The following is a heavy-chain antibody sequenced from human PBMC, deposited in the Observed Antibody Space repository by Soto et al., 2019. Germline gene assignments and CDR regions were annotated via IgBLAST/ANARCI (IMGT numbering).Heavy chain of an antibody. CDR2: IKPEGGEE. V-gene: IGHV3-7*01. J-gene: IGHJ4*02. Sequence: GGSLRLSCSASGFAFSNYWMNWVRQAPGKGLEWVANIKPEGGEEYYVDSVKGRFTISRDNAKNSLYLQMNNLRDDDTALYYCVRDAHRGGDYDYWGQGALVTVSS. CDR1: GFAFSNYW. D-gene: IGHD3-16*01. CDR3: VRDAHRGGDYDY.